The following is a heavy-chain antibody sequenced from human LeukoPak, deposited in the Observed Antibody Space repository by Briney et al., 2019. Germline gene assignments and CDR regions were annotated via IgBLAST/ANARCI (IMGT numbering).Heavy chain of an antibody. J-gene: IGHJ6*03. CDR2: IRFDGSNK. D-gene: IGHD2-2*01. CDR1: GLTFSSSG. V-gene: IGHV3-30*02. Sequence: GGSLRLSCAASGLTFSSSGMHWVRQAPGKGLEWVAFIRFDGSNKYYADSVKGRFTVSRDNSKNTLYLQMNSLRSEDTAVYYCAKGLVVVPLASPNLYHYCYMDVLGKGTTVTVSS. CDR3: AKGLVVVPLASPNLYHYCYMDV.